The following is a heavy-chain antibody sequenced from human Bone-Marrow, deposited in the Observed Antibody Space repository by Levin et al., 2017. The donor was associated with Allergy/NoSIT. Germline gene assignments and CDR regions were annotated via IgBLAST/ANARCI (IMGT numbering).Heavy chain of an antibody. Sequence: GGSLRLSCAASGFTFSSYAMSWVRQAPGKGLEWVSAISGSGGSTYYADSVKGRFTISRDNSKNTLYLQMNSLRAEDTAVYYCAKDQVPLDYDFWSGYYYYYYGMDVWGQGTTVTVSS. V-gene: IGHV3-23*01. J-gene: IGHJ6*02. CDR1: GFTFSSYA. CDR3: AKDQVPLDYDFWSGYYYYYYGMDV. CDR2: ISGSGGST. D-gene: IGHD3-3*01.